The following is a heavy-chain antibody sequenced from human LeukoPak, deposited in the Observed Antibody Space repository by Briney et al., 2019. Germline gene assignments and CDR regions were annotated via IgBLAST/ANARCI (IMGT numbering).Heavy chain of an antibody. CDR3: ARRSDRSAHFDY. CDR1: GYSFTNYR. V-gene: IGHV5-51*01. J-gene: IGHJ4*02. CDR2: IYPDDSDT. D-gene: IGHD3-22*01. Sequence: GESLKISCEGSGYSFTNYRIGWVRQMPGKGLEWMGIIYPDDSDTTYSPSFQGQVTISVDKSTITAYLRWSSLKASDSAMYYCARRSDRSAHFDYWGRGTLVTVAS.